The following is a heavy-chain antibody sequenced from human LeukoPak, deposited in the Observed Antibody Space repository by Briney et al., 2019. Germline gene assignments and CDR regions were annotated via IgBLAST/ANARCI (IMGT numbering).Heavy chain of an antibody. CDR3: AREGGGTMVRGAGY. CDR1: GYTFTSYA. D-gene: IGHD3-10*01. Sequence: ASVKVSFKASGYTFTSYAMNWVRQAPGQGLEWMGWINTNTGNPTYAQGFTGRFVFSLDTSVSTAYLQISSLKAEDTAVYYCAREGGGTMVRGAGYWGQGTLVTVSS. V-gene: IGHV7-4-1*02. CDR2: INTNTGNP. J-gene: IGHJ4*02.